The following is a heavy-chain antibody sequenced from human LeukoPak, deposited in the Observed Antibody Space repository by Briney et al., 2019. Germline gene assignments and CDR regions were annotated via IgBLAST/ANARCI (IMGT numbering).Heavy chain of an antibody. D-gene: IGHD3-3*01. V-gene: IGHV4-38-2*02. CDR3: ARGRITIFGVVRRGAFDI. CDR2: IYHSGNT. J-gene: IGHJ3*02. CDR1: GYSISSGYY. Sequence: PSETLSLTCTVSGYSISSGYYWGWIRPPPGKGLEWIGSIYHSGNTYYNPSLKSRVTISVDTSKNQFSLKLSSVTAADTAVDYCARGRITIFGVVRRGAFDIWGQGTMVTVSS.